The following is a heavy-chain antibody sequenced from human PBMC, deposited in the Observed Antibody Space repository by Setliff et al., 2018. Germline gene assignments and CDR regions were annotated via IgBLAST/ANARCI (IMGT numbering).Heavy chain of an antibody. CDR3: APMVRGVMIS. D-gene: IGHD3-10*01. CDR2: MNPNNGNT. CDR1: GYTFINYE. V-gene: IGHV1-8*02. J-gene: IGHJ5*02. Sequence: GASVKVSCKASGYTFINYEINWVRQATGQGLEWMGGMNPNNGNTGYAQKFQGRVTMTRNTSISTAYMELSSLRSEDTAVYYCAPMVRGVMISWGQGTLVTVSS.